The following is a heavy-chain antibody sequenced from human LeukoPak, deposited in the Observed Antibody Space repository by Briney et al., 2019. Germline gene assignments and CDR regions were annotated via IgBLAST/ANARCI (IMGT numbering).Heavy chain of an antibody. Sequence: GGSLRLSCAVSGFTFGDNYMSWVRQAPGKGLEWVSIIYSAGSTYYADSVKGRFTISRDNSKNTLYLQVNSLRAEDTAVYYCARVMASVIVIPAATVKVGYYYHMDVWGQGTTVTVSS. CDR2: IYSAGST. J-gene: IGHJ6*02. CDR1: GFTFGDNY. D-gene: IGHD2-2*01. V-gene: IGHV3-53*01. CDR3: ARVMASVIVIPAATVKVGYYYHMDV.